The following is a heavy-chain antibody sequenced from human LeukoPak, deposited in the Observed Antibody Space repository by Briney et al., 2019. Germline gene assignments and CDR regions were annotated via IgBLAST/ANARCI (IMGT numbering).Heavy chain of an antibody. V-gene: IGHV4-31*03. Sequence: SETLSLTCTVSGGSISSGGYYWSWIRQHPGKGLEWIGYIYYSGSTYYNPSLKSRVTISVDTSKNQFSLKLSSVTAADTAVYYCARVHLSGSGAFDIWGQGTMVTVSP. D-gene: IGHD3-10*01. CDR2: IYYSGST. CDR1: GGSISSGGYY. CDR3: ARVHLSGSGAFDI. J-gene: IGHJ3*02.